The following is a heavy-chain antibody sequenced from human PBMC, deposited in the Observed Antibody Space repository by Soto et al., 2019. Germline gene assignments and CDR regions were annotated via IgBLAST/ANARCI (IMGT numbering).Heavy chain of an antibody. CDR3: TPTQIYDYVWGSYLD. Sequence: EVQLVESGGGLVKPGGSLRLSCAASGFTFSNAWMNWVRQAPGKGLEWVGRIKSKTDGGTTDYAAPVKGRFTISRDDSKNTLYLQMNSLKTEDTAVYYCTPTQIYDYVWGSYLDWCQGTLVTVSS. V-gene: IGHV3-15*07. CDR2: IKSKTDGGTT. D-gene: IGHD3-16*02. CDR1: GFTFSNAW. J-gene: IGHJ4*02.